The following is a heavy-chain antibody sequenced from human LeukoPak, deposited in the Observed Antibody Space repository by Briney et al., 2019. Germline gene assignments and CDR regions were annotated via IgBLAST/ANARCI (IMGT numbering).Heavy chain of an antibody. CDR3: ARSSLDFWSGYYLFPGFDY. CDR2: INHSGST. Sequence: KSSETLSLTCAVYGGSFSGYYWSWIRQPPGKGLEWIGEINHSGSTNYNPSLKSRVTISVDTSKNQFSLKLSSVTAADTAVYYRARSSLDFWSGYYLFPGFDYWGQGTLVTVSS. J-gene: IGHJ4*02. CDR1: GGSFSGYY. D-gene: IGHD3-3*01. V-gene: IGHV4-34*01.